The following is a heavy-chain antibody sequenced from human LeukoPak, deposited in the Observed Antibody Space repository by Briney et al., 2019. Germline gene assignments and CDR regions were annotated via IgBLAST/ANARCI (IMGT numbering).Heavy chain of an antibody. D-gene: IGHD3-10*01. J-gene: IGHJ6*03. CDR1: GFTFSSYA. CDR3: ARVIAARERAWFGELRLYYYYYMDV. Sequence: GGSLRLSCAASGFTFSSYAMHWVRQAPGKGLEWVAVISYDGSNKYYADSVKGRFTISRDNSKSTLYLQMNSLRAEDTAVYYCARVIAARERAWFGELRLYYYYYMDVWGKGTTVTISS. V-gene: IGHV3-30*14. CDR2: ISYDGSNK.